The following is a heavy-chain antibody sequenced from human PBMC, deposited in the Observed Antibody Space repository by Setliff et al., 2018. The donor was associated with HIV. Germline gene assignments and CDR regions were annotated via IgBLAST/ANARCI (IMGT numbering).Heavy chain of an antibody. Sequence: GGSLRLSCAASGFTFTTYAMHWVRQAPGKGLGWVAVISIYDGSEKYYADSVKGRFTISRDNSKNMLYLEMNSLRAEDTAIYYCARDVTVRLSVEYYFDYWGQGTLVTVSS. V-gene: IGHV3-30*04. J-gene: IGHJ4*02. D-gene: IGHD2-15*01. CDR3: ARDVTVRLSVEYYFDY. CDR1: GFTFTTYA. CDR2: ISIYDGSEK.